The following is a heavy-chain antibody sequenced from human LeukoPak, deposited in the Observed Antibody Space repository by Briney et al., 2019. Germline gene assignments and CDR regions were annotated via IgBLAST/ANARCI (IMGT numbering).Heavy chain of an antibody. D-gene: IGHD3-10*01. J-gene: IGHJ4*02. CDR2: ISYDGSNK. CDR3: AKDALTREWFGEATFDY. Sequence: GRSLRLSCAASGFTFSSYAMHWVRQAPGKGLEWVAVISYDGSNKYYADSVKGRFTISRDNSKNTLYLQMNSLRAEDTAVYYCAKDALTREWFGEATFDYWGQGTLVTVSS. V-gene: IGHV3-30*07. CDR1: GFTFSSYA.